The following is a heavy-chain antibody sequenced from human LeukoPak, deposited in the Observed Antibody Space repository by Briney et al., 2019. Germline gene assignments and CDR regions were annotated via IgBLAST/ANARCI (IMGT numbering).Heavy chain of an antibody. CDR3: TTEEYSGSYFDY. CDR1: GFTFSNAW. Sequence: GGSLRLSCADSGFTFSNAWMDWVRQAPGKGLEWVGRIKSKTDGGTTDYAAPVKGRFSISRDDSKSTLYLQMNSLKTEDTAVYYCTTEEYSGSYFDYWGQGTLVTVSS. V-gene: IGHV3-15*01. D-gene: IGHD1-26*01. J-gene: IGHJ4*02. CDR2: IKSKTDGGTT.